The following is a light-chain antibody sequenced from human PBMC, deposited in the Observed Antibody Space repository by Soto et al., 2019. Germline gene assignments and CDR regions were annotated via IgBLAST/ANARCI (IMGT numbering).Light chain of an antibody. CDR3: QQYGPSYPIYT. Sequence: EIVLTQSPGTLSLSPGEGATLSCRASQYINNNVLAWYQVSPGQAPRLLIYATSSRAPGIPDRFSGSGSGTDFTLTISRLEPEDFAVYDCQQYGPSYPIYTFGQGTKLEIK. CDR1: QYINNNV. CDR2: ATS. V-gene: IGKV3-20*01. J-gene: IGKJ2*01.